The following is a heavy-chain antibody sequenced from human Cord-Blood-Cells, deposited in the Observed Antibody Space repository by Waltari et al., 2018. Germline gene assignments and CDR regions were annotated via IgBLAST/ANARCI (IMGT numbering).Heavy chain of an antibody. CDR1: GGCCSGYY. D-gene: IGHD2-21*02. V-gene: IGHV4-34*01. Sequence: QVQLQQWGAGLLKLSETLTLTCAVYGGCCSGYYWSWPPQPPEEGLEYIGEINHSGSTNYNPSLTSRVPISVDTSKNQLSLKRNSLTAAATTVYSCVRSLLTASNCDYWRQGTIVTVSS. J-gene: IGHJ4*02. CDR2: INHSGST. CDR3: VRSLLTASNCDY.